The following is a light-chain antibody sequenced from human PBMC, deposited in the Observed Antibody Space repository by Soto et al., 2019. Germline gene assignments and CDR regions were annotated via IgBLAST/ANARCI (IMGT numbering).Light chain of an antibody. Sequence: VAMSQSPLSLPVTLGQPASISCRSNQSLVHSDGIAYFSWFQQRPGRSPRRLIYKVSNRDSGVPARFSGSGSGTDFALKISRVEAEDVGVYCCMPGKHWRITFGKGTRLE. V-gene: IGKV2-30*02. J-gene: IGKJ5*01. CDR2: KVS. CDR3: MPGKHWRIT. CDR1: QSLVHSDGIAY.